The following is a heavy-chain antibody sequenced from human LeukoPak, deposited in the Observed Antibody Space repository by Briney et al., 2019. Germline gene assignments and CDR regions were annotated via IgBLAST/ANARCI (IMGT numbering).Heavy chain of an antibody. CDR3: AKDRWLNIERRPMDY. CDR2: ISRGGRDR. V-gene: IGHV3-23*01. Sequence: GGSLRLSCRTSGFSFNEYAIHWVRQAPGGGLECVSGISRGGRDRYYAHSVKGRFTIYSDNSDNTLYLQMNRLRGEDTAVYYCAKDRWLNIERRPMDYWGQGTLVTVSS. D-gene: IGHD5-12*01. J-gene: IGHJ4*02. CDR1: GFSFNEYA.